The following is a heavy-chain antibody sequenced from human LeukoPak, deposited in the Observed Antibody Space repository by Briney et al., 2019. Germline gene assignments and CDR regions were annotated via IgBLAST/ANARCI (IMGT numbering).Heavy chain of an antibody. CDR3: ARQGRVDDWDSDY. CDR1: GGSISSSSYY. J-gene: IGHJ4*02. CDR2: IYYSGST. V-gene: IGHV4-39*01. Sequence: SETLSLTCTVSGGSISSSSYYWGWIRQPPGKGREWIGSIYYSGSTYYNPSLKSRVTISVDTSKNQFSLKLSSVTAADTAVYYCARQGRVDDWDSDYWGQGTLVTVSS. D-gene: IGHD1-26*01.